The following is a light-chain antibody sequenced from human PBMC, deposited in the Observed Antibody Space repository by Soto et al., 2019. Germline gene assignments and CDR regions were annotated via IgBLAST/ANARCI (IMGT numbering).Light chain of an antibody. CDR1: SSDVGGYNY. CDR3: SSYTSSTTPDV. CDR2: EVS. Sequence: QSALTQPASVSGSPGQSITISCTGTSSDVGGYNYVSWFQHHPGKAPKLLIYEVSHRPSGVSNRFSGSKPGNTASLTISGLQAEDEADYHCSSYTSSTTPDVFGTGTKVTVL. J-gene: IGLJ1*01. V-gene: IGLV2-14*01.